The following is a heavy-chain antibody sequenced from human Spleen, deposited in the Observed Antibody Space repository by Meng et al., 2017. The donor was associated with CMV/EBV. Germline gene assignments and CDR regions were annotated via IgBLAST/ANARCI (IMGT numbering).Heavy chain of an antibody. J-gene: IGHJ6*02. CDR3: ARDQFQVEMPTVDYYYGMAV. CDR1: GCPHQSYW. D-gene: IGHD5-24*01. CDR2: IKQEGSEK. V-gene: IGHV3-7*01. Sequence: GESLMIPRAAPGCPHQSYWMSWVRQARGKGTEWVANIKQEGSEKYHTYSEKARFTITRDDSRNTLFLQLNSLRAEDTAVYYCARDQFQVEMPTVDYYYGMAVWGLGTTVTVSS.